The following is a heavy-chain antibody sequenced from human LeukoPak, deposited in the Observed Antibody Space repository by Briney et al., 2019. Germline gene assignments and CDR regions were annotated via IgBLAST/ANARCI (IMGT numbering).Heavy chain of an antibody. Sequence: GESLKISCKGSGYNFTKFWIGWVRQMPGEGLEWMGIIYPDDSDTRYSPSFQDQVTISVDKSSSTAYLQWSSLKASDTAMYYCARPTEYYYDSSGWEAFDIWGQGTMVTVSS. V-gene: IGHV5-51*01. J-gene: IGHJ3*02. CDR3: ARPTEYYYDSSGWEAFDI. CDR1: GYNFTKFW. D-gene: IGHD3-22*01. CDR2: IYPDDSDT.